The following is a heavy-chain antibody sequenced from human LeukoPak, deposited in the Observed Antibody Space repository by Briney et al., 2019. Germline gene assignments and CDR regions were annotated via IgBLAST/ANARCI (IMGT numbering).Heavy chain of an antibody. CDR3: ARRDPGGYCSTGSCLTYYYYMDV. Sequence: SETLSLTCTVSGGSISSSSYYWGWIRQPRGQGLEWIGTIYYSGSTYYNPSLNSRVTISLDTSKNQFSLKLSSVTAADTAVYYCARRDPGGYCSTGSCLTYYYYMDVWGKGTTVTVSS. CDR2: IYYSGST. D-gene: IGHD2-15*01. V-gene: IGHV4-39*01. CDR1: GGSISSSSYY. J-gene: IGHJ6*03.